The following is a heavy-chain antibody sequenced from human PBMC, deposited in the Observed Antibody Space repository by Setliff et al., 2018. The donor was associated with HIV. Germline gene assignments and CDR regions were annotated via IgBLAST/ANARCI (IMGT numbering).Heavy chain of an antibody. V-gene: IGHV3-30*04. D-gene: IGHD3-22*01. CDR1: GFSLSSNP. Sequence: PGGSLRLSCAASGFSLSSNPVHWVRQAPGKGLEWVALISFDGINTHYRDSLKGRFSISRDISKNTLNLQMDSLRAEDTAVYFCAREFHSSGYAGIFDVWGQGTAVTVSS. J-gene: IGHJ3*01. CDR3: AREFHSSGYAGIFDV. CDR2: ISFDGINT.